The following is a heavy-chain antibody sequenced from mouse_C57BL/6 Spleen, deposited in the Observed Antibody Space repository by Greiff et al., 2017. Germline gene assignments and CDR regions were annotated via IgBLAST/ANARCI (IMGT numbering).Heavy chain of an antibody. J-gene: IGHJ3*01. V-gene: IGHV1-61*01. CDR3: ARRGGYDPFAY. D-gene: IGHD2-2*01. Sequence: QVQLQQPGAELVRPGSSVKLSCKASGYTFTSYWMDWVKQRPGQGLEWIGNIYPSDSETHYNQKFKDKATLTVDKSSSTAYMPLSSLTSEDSAVYYCARRGGYDPFAYWGQGTLVTVSA. CDR2: IYPSDSET. CDR1: GYTFTSYW.